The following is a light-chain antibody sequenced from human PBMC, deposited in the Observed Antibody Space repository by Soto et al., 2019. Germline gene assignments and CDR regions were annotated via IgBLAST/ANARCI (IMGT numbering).Light chain of an antibody. Sequence: DIVMTQSPDSLAVSLGERATINCKSSQSVLYSSNTKNYLAWYQQKPGQPPKLLIYWASTRESGVPDRFSGSGSGTDFTLTVSSLQAEDVAAYYCQQYYSPPFTFGPGTKVDIK. CDR3: QQYYSPPFT. J-gene: IGKJ3*01. V-gene: IGKV4-1*01. CDR2: WAS. CDR1: QSVLYSSNTKNY.